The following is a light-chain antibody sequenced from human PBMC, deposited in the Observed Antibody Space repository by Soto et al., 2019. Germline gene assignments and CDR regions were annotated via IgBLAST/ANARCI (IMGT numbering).Light chain of an antibody. CDR2: EVS. CDR3: SSYTTSSTLACV. J-gene: IGLJ1*01. Sequence: QSVLTQPASVSGSPGQSITISCTGTTRDVGGYNFVSWYQHHPGEAPKLMIYEVSNRPSGVSHRFSASKSGNTASLTISGLQAEDEADYYCSSYTTSSTLACVFGTGTKFTVL. CDR1: TRDVGGYNF. V-gene: IGLV2-14*01.